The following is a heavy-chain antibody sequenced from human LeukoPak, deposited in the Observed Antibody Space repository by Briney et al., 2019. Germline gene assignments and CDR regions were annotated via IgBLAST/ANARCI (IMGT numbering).Heavy chain of an antibody. D-gene: IGHD6-13*01. V-gene: IGHV4-59*08. Sequence: PSETLSLTCTVSGGSISSYYWNWIRQPPGKGLEWIGYINYIRTTDYNPSLKSRVTISLDMSKNRFSLKLSSVTAADTAMYYCARSYSSSDHYYYYGMDVWGQGTTVTVSS. CDR2: INYIRTT. CDR1: GGSISSYY. CDR3: ARSYSSSDHYYYYGMDV. J-gene: IGHJ6*02.